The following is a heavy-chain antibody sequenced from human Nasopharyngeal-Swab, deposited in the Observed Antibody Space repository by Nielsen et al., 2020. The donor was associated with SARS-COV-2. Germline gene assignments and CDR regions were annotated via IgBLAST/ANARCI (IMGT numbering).Heavy chain of an antibody. J-gene: IGHJ3*02. CDR3: ARRQTTVVTLDAFDI. D-gene: IGHD4-23*01. CDR1: GYSLTSYW. V-gene: IGHV5-10-1*01. CDR2: IDSSDSYT. Sequence: GESPKIPRKGLGYSLTSYWISRVRQMPGKGLEWMGRIDSSDSYTNYSPSFQGHVTISANKSISTAYLQWSSLKASDTAMYYCARRQTTVVTLDAFDIWGQGTMVTVSS.